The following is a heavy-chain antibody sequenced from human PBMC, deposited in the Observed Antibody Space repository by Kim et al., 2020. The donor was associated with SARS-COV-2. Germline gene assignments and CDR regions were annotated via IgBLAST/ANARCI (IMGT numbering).Heavy chain of an antibody. V-gene: IGHV3-21*01. J-gene: IGHJ4*02. D-gene: IGHD1-7*01. CDR3: ARGGTTTFIVDY. Sequence: YYPDAVKGRFTISRDNAKDSLYLKMNSLRAEDTAVYYGARGGTTTFIVDYWGQGTLVTVSS.